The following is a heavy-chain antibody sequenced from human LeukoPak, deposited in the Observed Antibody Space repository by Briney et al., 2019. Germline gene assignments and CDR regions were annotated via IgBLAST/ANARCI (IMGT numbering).Heavy chain of an antibody. Sequence: PSETLSLTCTVSGGSISSSSYYWGWIRQPPGKGLEWVSYISSSSSTIYYADSVKGRFTISRDNAKNSLYLQMNSLRTEDTAVYYCAKGGYQYDSSGHNYLDYWGQGTLVTVSS. CDR2: ISSSSSTI. J-gene: IGHJ4*02. D-gene: IGHD3-22*01. CDR3: AKGGYQYDSSGHNYLDY. V-gene: IGHV3-48*01. CDR1: GGSISSSS.